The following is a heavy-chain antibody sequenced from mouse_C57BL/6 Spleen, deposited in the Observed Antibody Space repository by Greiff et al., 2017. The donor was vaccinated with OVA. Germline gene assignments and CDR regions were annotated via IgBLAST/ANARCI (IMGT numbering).Heavy chain of an antibody. J-gene: IGHJ1*03. D-gene: IGHD2-3*01. CDR2: INPNNGGT. CDR3: ARSISWYFDV. Sequence: EVKLQQSGPELVKPGASVKIPCKASGYTFTDYNMDWVKQSHGKSLEWIGDINPNNGGTIYNQKFKGKATLTVDKSSSTAYMELRSLTSEDTAVYYCARSISWYFDVWGTGTTVTVSS. V-gene: IGHV1-18*01. CDR1: GYTFTDYN.